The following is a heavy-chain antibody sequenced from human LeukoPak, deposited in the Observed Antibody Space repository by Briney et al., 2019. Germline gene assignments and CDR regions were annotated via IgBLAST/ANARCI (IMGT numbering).Heavy chain of an antibody. Sequence: GGSLRLSCAASGFTFDDYGMNWVRQAPGKGLEWVSGIDWNGGTTGYADSVKGRFKISRDNAKKSLYLQMNSLRAKDTALYYCARGGTGYLKYQFYSHMDVWGRGTTVTISS. CDR1: GFTFDDYG. CDR2: IDWNGGTT. CDR3: ARGGTGYLKYQFYSHMDV. D-gene: IGHD3/OR15-3a*01. V-gene: IGHV3-20*04. J-gene: IGHJ6*03.